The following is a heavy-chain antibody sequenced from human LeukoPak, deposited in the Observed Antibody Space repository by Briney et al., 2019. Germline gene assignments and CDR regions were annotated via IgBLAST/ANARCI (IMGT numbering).Heavy chain of an antibody. CDR1: GGSISSYY. CDR3: ARPYGGNSGYFDL. J-gene: IGHJ2*01. Sequence: PSETLSLTCTVSGGSISSYYWSWIRQPPGKGLEWIAYISDIGSINYNPSLKSRVTISLDTSKKQFSLKLSSVTAADTAVYYCARPYGGNSGYFDLWGRGTLVTVSS. V-gene: IGHV4-59*01. D-gene: IGHD4-23*01. CDR2: ISDIGSI.